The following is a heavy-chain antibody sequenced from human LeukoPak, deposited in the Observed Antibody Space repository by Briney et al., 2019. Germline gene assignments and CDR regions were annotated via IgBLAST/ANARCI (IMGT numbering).Heavy chain of an antibody. CDR1: GFTFSSYA. CDR2: ISGSGGST. D-gene: IGHD3-10*01. J-gene: IGHJ4*02. V-gene: IGHV3-23*01. Sequence: PGGSLRLSCAASGFTFSSYAMSWVRQAPGKGLEWVSAISGSGGSTYYADSVKGRFTISRDNSKNTLYLQMNSLRAEDTAVYYCAKVDLLDYYGSGGDYWGQGTLVTVSS. CDR3: AKVDLLDYYGSGGDY.